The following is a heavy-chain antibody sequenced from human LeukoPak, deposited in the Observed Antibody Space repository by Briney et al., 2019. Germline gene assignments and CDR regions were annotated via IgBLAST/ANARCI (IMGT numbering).Heavy chain of an antibody. Sequence: GRSLRLSCAASGFTFSSYGMHWVRQVSGKGLEWVAAISDDGSNKYYADSVKGRFTISRDKSKNTLYLQMNSLRAEDTAVYYCARDRSGSWTIDYWGRGTLVTVSS. CDR2: ISDDGSNK. J-gene: IGHJ4*02. CDR1: GFTFSSYG. D-gene: IGHD3-10*01. CDR3: ARDRSGSWTIDY. V-gene: IGHV3-30*03.